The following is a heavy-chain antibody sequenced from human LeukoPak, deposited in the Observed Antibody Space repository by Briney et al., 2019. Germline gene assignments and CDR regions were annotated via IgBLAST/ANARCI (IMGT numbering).Heavy chain of an antibody. CDR2: INSDGSST. J-gene: IGHJ5*02. D-gene: IGHD6-13*01. Sequence: PGGSLRLSCAASGFTFSSYWKHWVRQAPGKGLVWVSRINSDGSSTSYPDSVKGRFTISRDNAKNTLYLQMNSLRAEDTAVYYCARDLEYSSSWYQVWFDPWGQGTLATVSS. CDR3: ARDLEYSSSWYQVWFDP. CDR1: GFTFSSYW. V-gene: IGHV3-74*01.